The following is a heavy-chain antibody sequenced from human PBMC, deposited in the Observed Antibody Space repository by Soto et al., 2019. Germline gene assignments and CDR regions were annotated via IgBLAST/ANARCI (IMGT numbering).Heavy chain of an antibody. CDR1: GFTFSSYG. V-gene: IGHV3-30*03. CDR2: ISYDGSNK. J-gene: IGHJ6*02. CDR3: AGGRNLRPYYYYYYGMDV. D-gene: IGHD1-7*01. Sequence: QVQLVESGGGVVQPGRSLRLSCAASGFTFSSYGMHWVRQAPGKGLEWVAVISYDGSNKYYADSVKGRFTISRDNSKNTLYLQMNSLRAEDTAVYYCAGGRNLRPYYYYYYGMDVWGQGTTVTVSS.